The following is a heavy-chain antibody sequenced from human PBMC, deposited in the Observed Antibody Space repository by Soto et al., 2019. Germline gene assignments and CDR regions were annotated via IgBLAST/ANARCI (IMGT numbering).Heavy chain of an antibody. D-gene: IGHD3-3*01. CDR1: GFTFSSYA. CDR3: ARDSNPRRFLEWLKATPDY. J-gene: IGHJ4*02. Sequence: PGGSLRLSCAASGFTFSSYAVHWVRQAPGKGLEWVAVISYDGSNKYYADSVKGRFTISRDNSKNTLYLQMNSLRAEDTAVYYCARDSNPRRFLEWLKATPDYWGQGTLVTVSS. CDR2: ISYDGSNK. V-gene: IGHV3-30-3*01.